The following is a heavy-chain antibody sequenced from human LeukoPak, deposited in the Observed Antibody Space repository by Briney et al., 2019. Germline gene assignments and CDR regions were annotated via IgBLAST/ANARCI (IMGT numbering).Heavy chain of an antibody. Sequence: PSETLSLTCTVSGGSISSYYWSRIRQPPGKGLEWIGYIYYSGSTNYNPSLKSRVTISVDTSKNQFSLKLSSVTAADTAVYYCARGRDGDRRFDYWGQGTLVTVSS. CDR2: IYYSGST. V-gene: IGHV4-59*01. CDR3: ARGRDGDRRFDY. D-gene: IGHD4-17*01. CDR1: GGSISSYY. J-gene: IGHJ4*02.